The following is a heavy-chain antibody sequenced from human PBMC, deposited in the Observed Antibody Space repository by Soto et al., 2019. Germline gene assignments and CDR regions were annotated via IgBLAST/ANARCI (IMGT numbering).Heavy chain of an antibody. CDR1: GGTFSSYA. D-gene: IGHD6-19*01. J-gene: IGHJ4*02. Sequence: SVKVSCKASGGTFSSYAISWVRHAPGQGLEWMGGIIPIFCTANYAQKFQGRVTITADESTSTAYMELSSMRSEDTAVSYCARRYSSGWYGDYWGQGTLVTVSS. CDR2: IIPIFCTA. CDR3: ARRYSSGWYGDY. V-gene: IGHV1-69*13.